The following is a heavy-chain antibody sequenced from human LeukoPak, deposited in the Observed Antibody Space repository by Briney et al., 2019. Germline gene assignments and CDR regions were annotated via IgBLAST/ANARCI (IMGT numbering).Heavy chain of an antibody. J-gene: IGHJ4*02. D-gene: IGHD6-25*01. CDR3: GKDRVRLSSGIEY. V-gene: IGHV3-21*04. CDR2: ISSSSSYI. CDR1: GFTFSSIS. Sequence: PGGSLRLSCAASGFTFSSISMNWVRQAPGKGLGWVSSISSSSSYIYYADSVKGRFNISRDNSKNTLYLQINSLRAEDTAVYYCGKDRVRLSSGIEYWGQGILVTVSS.